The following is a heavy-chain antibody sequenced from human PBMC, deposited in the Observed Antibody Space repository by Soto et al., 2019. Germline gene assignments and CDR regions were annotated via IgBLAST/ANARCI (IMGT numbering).Heavy chain of an antibody. V-gene: IGHV3-23*01. D-gene: IGHD3-10*01. Sequence: GGSLRLSCAASGFTFSSYAMSWVRQAPGKGLEWVSAISGSGGSTYYADSVKGRFTISRDNSKNTLYLQMNSLRAEDTAVYYCAKPPLPRLLWLAESFDYWGQGTLVTVS. CDR1: GFTFSSYA. J-gene: IGHJ4*02. CDR3: AKPPLPRLLWLAESFDY. CDR2: ISGSGGST.